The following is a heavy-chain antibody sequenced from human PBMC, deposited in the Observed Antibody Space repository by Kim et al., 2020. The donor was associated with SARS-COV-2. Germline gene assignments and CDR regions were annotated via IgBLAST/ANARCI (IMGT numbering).Heavy chain of an antibody. Sequence: GGSLRLSCVASGFPFGDYGMHWVRQAPGKGPEWVSAISWNSARVDYVDSVKGRFIISRDNAKNSVYLEMNSLRPEDTALYYCAQDSVYM. V-gene: IGHV3-9*01. J-gene: IGHJ6*03. CDR1: GFPFGDYG. CDR3: AQDSVYM. CDR2: ISWNSARV.